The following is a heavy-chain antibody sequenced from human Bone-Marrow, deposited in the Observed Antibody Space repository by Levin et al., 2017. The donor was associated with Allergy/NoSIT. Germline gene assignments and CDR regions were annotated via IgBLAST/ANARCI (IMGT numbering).Heavy chain of an antibody. CDR1: GASISSSNYY. V-gene: IGHV4-39*01. D-gene: IGHD5-18*01. CDR2: MYHSGST. J-gene: IGHJ4*02. CDR3: ARPLREYNYGLFEH. Sequence: SETLSLTCTVSGASISSSNYYWGWIRQPPGKGLEWIGSMYHSGSTDFNPSLESRVTLSVDTSKNQLSLKLRSVTAADTAVYYCARPLREYNYGLFEHWGQGALVTVSS.